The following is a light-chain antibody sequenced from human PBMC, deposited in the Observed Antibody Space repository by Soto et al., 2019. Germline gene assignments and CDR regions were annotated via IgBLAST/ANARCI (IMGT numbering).Light chain of an antibody. J-gene: IGKJ4*01. CDR1: HSVGSN. CDR2: GAS. V-gene: IGKV3-15*01. CDR3: QQYKQWPVA. Sequence: VMTQSPTTLSVSPGERATLSCRASHSVGSNLAWYQQNPGQAPRLLIYGASTRATGVPARFSGSGSATQFTLTISSLQPEDSGFYYCQQYKQWPVAFGGGTKVEIK.